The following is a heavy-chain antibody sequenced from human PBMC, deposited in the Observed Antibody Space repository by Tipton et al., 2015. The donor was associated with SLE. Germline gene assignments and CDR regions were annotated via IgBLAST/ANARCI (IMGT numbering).Heavy chain of an antibody. D-gene: IGHD3-10*01. CDR1: GASISSGSYC. J-gene: IGHJ4*02. Sequence: TLSLTCTVSGASISSGSYCWSWIRQPAGKGLEWLGQIYSSGTTKDNPSLRSRLTISADTSKSQFSLKLASVSAADTAMYYCAAAVLNPYYFDFWGQGILVTFSS. CDR2: IYSSGTT. CDR3: AAAVLNPYYFDF. V-gene: IGHV4-61*09.